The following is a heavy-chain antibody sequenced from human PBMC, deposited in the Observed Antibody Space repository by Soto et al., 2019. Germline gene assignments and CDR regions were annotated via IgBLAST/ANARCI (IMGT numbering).Heavy chain of an antibody. D-gene: IGHD3-22*01. J-gene: IGHJ4*01. Sequence: SETLSLTCTVSGGSISSYYWSWIRQPPGKGLEWIGYIYYSGSTNYNPSLKSRVTISVDTSKNQFSLKLSSVTAAETAVYYCARGGSGYYYDFDYWGHGTLVXVSS. V-gene: IGHV4-59*01. CDR1: GGSISSYY. CDR2: IYYSGST. CDR3: ARGGSGYYYDFDY.